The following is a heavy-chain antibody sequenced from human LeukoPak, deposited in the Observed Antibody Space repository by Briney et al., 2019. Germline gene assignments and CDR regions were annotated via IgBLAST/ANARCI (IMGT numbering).Heavy chain of an antibody. J-gene: IGHJ4*02. Sequence: PGGSLRLSCAASGFTFNNYAMSWVRQAPGKGLEWVSTVSGSGGTTYYADSVDGHFTISRDNSKNTVFLHMNSLRAEDTAVYFSAKVAITFVTVGHFDYWGLGALVTVSS. CDR3: AKVAITFVTVGHFDY. D-gene: IGHD3-16*01. CDR1: GFTFNNYA. CDR2: VSGSGGTT. V-gene: IGHV3-23*01.